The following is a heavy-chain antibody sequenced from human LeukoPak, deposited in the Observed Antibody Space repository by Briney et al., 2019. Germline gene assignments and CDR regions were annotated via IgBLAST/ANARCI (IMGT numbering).Heavy chain of an antibody. Sequence: GGSLRLSCAVSGFTSSSYWMSWVRQAPGKGLEWVANIKQDGSEKYYVDSVKGRFTISRDNAKNSLYLQMNSPRAEDTAVYYCARAPYCIGGSCRFDYWGQGTLVTVSS. D-gene: IGHD2-15*01. CDR1: GFTSSSYW. CDR2: IKQDGSEK. V-gene: IGHV3-7*03. J-gene: IGHJ4*02. CDR3: ARAPYCIGGSCRFDY.